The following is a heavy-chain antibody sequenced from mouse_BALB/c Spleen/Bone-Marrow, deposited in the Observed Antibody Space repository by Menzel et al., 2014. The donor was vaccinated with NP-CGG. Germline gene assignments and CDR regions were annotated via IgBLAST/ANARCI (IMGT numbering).Heavy chain of an antibody. CDR1: GYSFTSYW. Sequence: QVQLQQSGAELVRPGASVKLSCKASGYSFTSYWMNWVKQRPGQGLEWIGMNHPSGSETRLNQNFKDKATLTVDKSSSTAYMQLSSPTSEDSAVYYCARSRGEGYWGQGTLVTVSA. CDR3: ARSRGEGY. CDR2: NHPSGSET. V-gene: IGHV1-61*01. J-gene: IGHJ3*01.